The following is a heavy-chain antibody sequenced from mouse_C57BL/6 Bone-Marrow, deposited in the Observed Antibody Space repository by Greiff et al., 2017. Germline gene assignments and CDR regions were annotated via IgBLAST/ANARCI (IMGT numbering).Heavy chain of an antibody. CDR3: ARRSRGYAKVN. J-gene: IGHJ4*01. D-gene: IGHD1-1*01. CDR2: IDPNSGGT. Sequence: QVLLQQPGAELVKPGASVKLSCKASGYTFTSYWMHWVKQRPGRGLVWIGRIDPNSGGTMYNEYFQSTATLTVDKPSSTSYIQLITLTTEDSAVYYCARRSRGYAKVNWGQAASATVSS. V-gene: IGHV1-72*01. CDR1: GYTFTSYW.